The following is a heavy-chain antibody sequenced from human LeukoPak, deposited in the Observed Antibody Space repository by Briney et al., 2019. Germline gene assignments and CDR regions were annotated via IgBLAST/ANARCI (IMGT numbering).Heavy chain of an antibody. CDR2: INPSGGST. J-gene: IGHJ6*02. Sequence: ASVKVSCKASGYTFTSYYMHWVRQAPGQGLEWMGIINPSGGSTSYAQKFQGRVTMTRDTSTSTVYMELSSLRSEDTAVYYCTIFGVVINDCYYYGMDVWGQGTTVTVSS. D-gene: IGHD3-3*01. CDR1: GYTFTSYY. CDR3: TIFGVVINDCYYYGMDV. V-gene: IGHV1-46*01.